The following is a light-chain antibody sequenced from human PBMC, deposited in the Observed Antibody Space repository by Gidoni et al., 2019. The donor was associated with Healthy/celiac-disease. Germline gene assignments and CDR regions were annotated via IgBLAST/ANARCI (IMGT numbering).Light chain of an antibody. V-gene: IGKV4-1*01. CDR3: QQYYSTPT. CDR1: QSVLYSSNNKNY. Sequence: DIVMTQSPYSLAVSLGERATINCKSSQSVLYSSNNKNYLAWYQQKPGQPPKLLIYWASTRESGVPDRFSGSGSGKDFTLTISSLQAEDVAVYYCQQYYSTPTFXXXTKLEIK. J-gene: IGKJ2*01. CDR2: WAS.